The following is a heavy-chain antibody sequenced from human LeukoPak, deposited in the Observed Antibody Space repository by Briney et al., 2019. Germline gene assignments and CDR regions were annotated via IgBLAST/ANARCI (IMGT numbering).Heavy chain of an antibody. Sequence: ASVKVSCKASGYTFTSYDINWVRQATGQGLEWMGWINPNSGGTNYAQKFQGRVTMTRDTSISTAYMELSRLRSDDTAVYYCARGGGVPAAKANWFDPWGQGTLVTVSS. CDR3: ARGGGVPAAKANWFDP. CDR1: GYTFTSYD. J-gene: IGHJ5*02. CDR2: INPNSGGT. V-gene: IGHV1-2*02. D-gene: IGHD2-2*01.